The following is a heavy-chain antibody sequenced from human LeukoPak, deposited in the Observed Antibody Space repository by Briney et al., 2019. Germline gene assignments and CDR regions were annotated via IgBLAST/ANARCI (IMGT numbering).Heavy chain of an antibody. V-gene: IGHV3-23*01. CDR3: ARGSGSYGGFDY. CDR2: ISGSGA. Sequence: GGSLRLSCAASGFTFSSYAMSWVRQAPGKGLEWVSVISGSGAYYADSVKGRFTISRDNSNNTLYLQVSSLRVEDTAVYYCARGSGSYGGFDYWGQGALVTVSS. J-gene: IGHJ4*02. CDR1: GFTFSSYA. D-gene: IGHD1-26*01.